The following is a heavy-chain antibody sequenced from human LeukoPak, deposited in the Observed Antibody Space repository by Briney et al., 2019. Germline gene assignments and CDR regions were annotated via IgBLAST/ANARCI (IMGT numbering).Heavy chain of an antibody. J-gene: IGHJ3*02. CDR3: AKDHRDVVVQPGAFDI. V-gene: IGHV3-23*01. CDR1: GFTFSSYA. CDR2: ISGSGGST. Sequence: GGSLRLSCAASGFTFSSYAMSWVRQAPGKGLEWVSAISGSGGSTYYADSVKGRFTISRDNSKNTLYLQMNSLRAEDTAVYHCAKDHRDVVVQPGAFDIWGQGTMVTVSS. D-gene: IGHD2-2*01.